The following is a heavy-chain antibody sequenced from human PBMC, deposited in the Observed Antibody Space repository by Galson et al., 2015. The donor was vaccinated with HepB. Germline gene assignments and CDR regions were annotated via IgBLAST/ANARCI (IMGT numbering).Heavy chain of an antibody. CDR2: VIPIFAKA. J-gene: IGHJ5*01. CDR1: GDAFRSYA. V-gene: IGHV1-69*06. CDR3: ASANDFWSGYRDAGTSRWFDS. Sequence: SATVSCKASGDAFRSYATSWARQAPGQGCEWKGGVIPIFAKAKYALKFQGRVTITADKSTNTAFMELSSLRSEDTAVYYCASANDFWSGYRDAGTSRWFDSWGQGTLVTVSS. D-gene: IGHD3-3*01.